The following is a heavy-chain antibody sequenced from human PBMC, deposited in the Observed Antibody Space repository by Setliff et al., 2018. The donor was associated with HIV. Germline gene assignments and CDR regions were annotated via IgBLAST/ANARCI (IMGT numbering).Heavy chain of an antibody. CDR2: INWNGGST. CDR3: ARTDSSGYYYGGVY. D-gene: IGHD3-22*01. CDR1: GFTFDDYG. Sequence: GGSLRLSCAASGFTFDDYGMSWVRQAPGEGLEWVSGINWNGGSTGYADSVKGRFTISRDNAKNSLYLQMNSLRAEDTALYYCARTDSSGYYYGGVYWGQGTLVTVSS. V-gene: IGHV3-20*04. J-gene: IGHJ4*02.